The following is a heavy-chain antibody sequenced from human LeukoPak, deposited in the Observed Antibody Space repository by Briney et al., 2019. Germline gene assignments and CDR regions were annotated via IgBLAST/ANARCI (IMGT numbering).Heavy chain of an antibody. Sequence: ASVKVSCKASGYTFTSYAMNWVRQAPGQGLEWMGWINTNTGNPTYAQGFTGRFVFSLDTSVSTAYLQISSLKAEDTAVYYCARVGNYDYVWGSYLEYYYYYYMDVWGKGTTVTVSS. CDR3: ARVGNYDYVWGSYLEYYYYYYMDV. CDR2: INTNTGNP. CDR1: GYTFTSYA. V-gene: IGHV7-4-1*02. D-gene: IGHD3-16*02. J-gene: IGHJ6*03.